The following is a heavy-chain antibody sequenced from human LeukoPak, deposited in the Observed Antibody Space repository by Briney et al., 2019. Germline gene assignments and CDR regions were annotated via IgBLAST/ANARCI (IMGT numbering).Heavy chain of an antibody. D-gene: IGHD6-19*01. V-gene: IGHV3-48*03. Sequence: GSLRLSCAASGFTFSSYEMTWVRQAPGKGLEWVSYISSSGSTTYYADSVKGRLTFSRDNAKNSLYLQMNSLRAEDTAVYYCARGQWLIRGVYFDYWGQGTLVTVSS. CDR1: GFTFSSYE. CDR3: ARGQWLIRGVYFDY. J-gene: IGHJ4*02. CDR2: ISSSGSTT.